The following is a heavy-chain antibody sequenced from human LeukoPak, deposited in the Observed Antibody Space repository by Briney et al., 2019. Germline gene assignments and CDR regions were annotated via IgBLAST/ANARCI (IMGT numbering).Heavy chain of an antibody. D-gene: IGHD1-26*01. Sequence: ASVKVSCKASGYTFTSYGISWVRQAPGQGLEWMGWMNPNSGNTGYAQKFQGRVTMTRNTSISTAYMELSSLRSEDTAVYYCARESGTVAHYGENWFDPWGQGTLVTVSS. CDR2: MNPNSGNT. V-gene: IGHV1-8*02. J-gene: IGHJ5*02. CDR1: GYTFTSYG. CDR3: ARESGTVAHYGENWFDP.